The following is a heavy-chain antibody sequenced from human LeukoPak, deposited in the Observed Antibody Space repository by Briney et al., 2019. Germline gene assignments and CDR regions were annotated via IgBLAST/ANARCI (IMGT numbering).Heavy chain of an antibody. V-gene: IGHV4-59*08. CDR2: IYYSGST. D-gene: IGHD3-9*01. CDR1: GGSISSYY. J-gene: IGHJ4*02. CDR3: ARLLAPWLVPDY. Sequence: PSETLSLTCTVSGGSISSYYWSWIRQPPGKGLERIGYIYYSGSTNYNPSLKSRVTISVDTSKNQFSLKLSSVTAADTAVYYCARLLAPWLVPDYWGQGTLVTVSS.